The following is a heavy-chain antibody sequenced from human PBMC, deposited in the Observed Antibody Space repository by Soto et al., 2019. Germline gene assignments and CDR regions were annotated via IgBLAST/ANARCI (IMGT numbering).Heavy chain of an antibody. J-gene: IGHJ5*02. V-gene: IGHV1-8*01. CDR3: AIEHYGNSAWFDP. CDR1: GYTFPSYD. D-gene: IGHD3-10*01. Sequence: QVQLVQSGAEVKKPGVSVKVSCKASGYTFPSYDINWVRQATGQGLEWMGWMNPNSGNTGYAQKFQGRVTMTRNTSITTAYMELSSLRSEDTAVYYCAIEHYGNSAWFDPWGQGSLVTVSS. CDR2: MNPNSGNT.